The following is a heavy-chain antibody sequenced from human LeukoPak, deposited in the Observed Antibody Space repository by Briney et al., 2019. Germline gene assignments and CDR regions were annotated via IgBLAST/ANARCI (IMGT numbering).Heavy chain of an antibody. CDR3: ATLKQWLHDLGFDY. V-gene: IGHV3-23*01. D-gene: IGHD6-19*01. Sequence: RGSLRLSCAASGFTFSSYAMSWVRQAPGKGLEWVSAISGGGDSTYYADSVKGRFTISRDKSKNTLYLHMNSLGAEDTAVYYCATLKQWLHDLGFDYWGQGTLVTVSS. CDR1: GFTFSSYA. J-gene: IGHJ4*02. CDR2: ISGGGDST.